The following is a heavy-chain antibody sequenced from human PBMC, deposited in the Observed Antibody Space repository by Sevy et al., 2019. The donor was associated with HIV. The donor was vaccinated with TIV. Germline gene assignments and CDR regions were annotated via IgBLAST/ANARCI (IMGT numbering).Heavy chain of an antibody. CDR1: GGSISRSY. CDR3: ARDRVQAAGHFDY. J-gene: IGHJ4*02. Sequence: AETLSLTCTVSGGSISRSYWSWIRQPPGKGLERIADIYSTGSTNYNPSLKSRVIMSIDASKNQFSLKLTSVTAADTATYYCARDRVQAAGHFDYWGQGTLVSVSS. V-gene: IGHV4-59*01. CDR2: IYSTGST. D-gene: IGHD6-13*01.